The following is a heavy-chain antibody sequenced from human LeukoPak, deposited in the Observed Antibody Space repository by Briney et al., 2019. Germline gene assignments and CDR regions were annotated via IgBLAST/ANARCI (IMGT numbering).Heavy chain of an antibody. Sequence: ASVKVSCKASGGTFSSYAISWVRQAPGQGLEWMGGIIPIFGTANYAQKSQGRVTITTDESTSTAYMELSSLRSEDTAVYYCARDSGYCSSTSCYFGWFDPWGQGTLVTVSS. CDR1: GGTFSSYA. CDR2: IIPIFGTA. J-gene: IGHJ5*02. D-gene: IGHD2-2*01. V-gene: IGHV1-69*05. CDR3: ARDSGYCSSTSCYFGWFDP.